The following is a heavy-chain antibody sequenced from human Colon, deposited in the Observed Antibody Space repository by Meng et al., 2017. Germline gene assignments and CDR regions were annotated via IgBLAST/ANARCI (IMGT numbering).Heavy chain of an antibody. CDR3: ARGYRGSTYFAY. V-gene: IGHV4-30-2*06. D-gene: IGHD3-16*01. Sequence: QLQLQESGSRLVKHSQTLSLTSPVSGYSVTTTLSSWSWIRQSPGKGLEWIGNIYDNGYTYYSPSLRSRVTISVDRSNNQFSLNLNSVTAADTAVYFCARGYRGSTYFAYWGQGILVTVSS. J-gene: IGHJ4*02. CDR2: IYDNGYT. CDR1: GYSVTTTLSS.